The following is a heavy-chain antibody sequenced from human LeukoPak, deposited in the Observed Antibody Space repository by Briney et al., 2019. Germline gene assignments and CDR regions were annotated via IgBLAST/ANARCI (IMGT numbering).Heavy chain of an antibody. J-gene: IGHJ4*02. Sequence: GGSLRLPCAASGFTFSSYSMNWVRQAPGKGLEWVSSISSSSSYIYYADSVKGRFTISRDNAKNSLYLQMNSLRAEDTAVYYCARDNDALRPFDYWGQGTLVTVSS. D-gene: IGHD1-1*01. CDR2: ISSSSSYI. CDR3: ARDNDALRPFDY. V-gene: IGHV3-21*01. CDR1: GFTFSSYS.